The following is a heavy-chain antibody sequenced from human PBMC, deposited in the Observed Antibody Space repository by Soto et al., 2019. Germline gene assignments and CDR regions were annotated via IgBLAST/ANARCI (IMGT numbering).Heavy chain of an antibody. J-gene: IGHJ5*02. CDR1: GGSISSGDYY. CDR3: ARVVYSTSKRFLARWFDP. D-gene: IGHD3-3*01. V-gene: IGHV4-30-4*01. Sequence: QVQLQESGPGLVKPSQTLSLTCTVSGGSISSGDYYWSWIRQPPGKGLEWIGYIYYSGSTYNNPSLKSRVTLSVDTSKDQFSLKLSSVTAADTAVYYCARVVYSTSKRFLARWFDPWGQGTLVTVSS. CDR2: IYYSGST.